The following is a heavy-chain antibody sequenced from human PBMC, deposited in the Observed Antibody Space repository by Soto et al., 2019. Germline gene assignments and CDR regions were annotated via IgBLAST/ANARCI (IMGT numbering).Heavy chain of an antibody. CDR1: GGSISSYY. Sequence: SETLSLTCTVSGGSISSYYWSWIRQPPGKGLEWIGYIYYSGSTNYNPSLKSRVTISVDTSKNQFSLKLSSVTAADTAVYYCARSKYSSGWYVNWFDPWGQGTLVTVSS. V-gene: IGHV4-59*01. CDR3: ARSKYSSGWYVNWFDP. CDR2: IYYSGST. D-gene: IGHD6-19*01. J-gene: IGHJ5*02.